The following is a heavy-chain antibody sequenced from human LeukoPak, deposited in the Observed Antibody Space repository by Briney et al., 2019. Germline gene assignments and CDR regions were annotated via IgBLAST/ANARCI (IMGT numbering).Heavy chain of an antibody. CDR2: IYYSGST. CDR1: GGSISSGGYY. V-gene: IGHV4-31*03. J-gene: IGHJ4*02. Sequence: TSETLSLTCTVSGGSISSGGYYWSWIRQHPGKGLEWIGYIYYSGSTYYNPSLKSRVTISVDTSKNQFSLKLSSVTAADTAVYYCARERSGSSSSLDYWGQGTLVTVSS. CDR3: ARERSGSSSSLDY. D-gene: IGHD6-6*01.